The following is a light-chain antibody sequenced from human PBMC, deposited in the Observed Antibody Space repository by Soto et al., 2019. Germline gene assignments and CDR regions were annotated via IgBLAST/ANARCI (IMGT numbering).Light chain of an antibody. J-gene: IGKJ2*01. CDR1: QSVSSSY. V-gene: IGKV3-20*01. Sequence: EIVLTQSPGTLSLSPGERATLSCRASQSVSSSYLAWYQQKPGQAPRLLIYGASSMATAIPDRFSGSGSGTDFTLTISRLEPEDFAVYYCQQYGSSPQVYTFGQGTKLEIK. CDR2: GAS. CDR3: QQYGSSPQVYT.